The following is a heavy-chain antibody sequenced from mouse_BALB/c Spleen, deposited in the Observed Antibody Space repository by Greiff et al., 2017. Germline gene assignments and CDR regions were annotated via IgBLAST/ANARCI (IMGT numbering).Heavy chain of an antibody. Sequence: QVQLQQSGAELARPGASVKMSCKASGYTFTSYTMHWVKQRPGQGLEWIGYINPSSGYTNYNQKFKDKATLTADKSSSTAYMQLSSLTSEDSAVYYCAREEEELGLFDYWGQGTTRTVSS. CDR3: AREEEELGLFDY. D-gene: IGHD4-1*01. J-gene: IGHJ2*01. CDR1: GYTFTSYT. V-gene: IGHV1-4*01. CDR2: INPSSGYT.